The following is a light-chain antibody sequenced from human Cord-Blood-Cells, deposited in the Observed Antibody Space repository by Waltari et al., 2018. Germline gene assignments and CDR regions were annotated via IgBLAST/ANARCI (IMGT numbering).Light chain of an antibody. CDR2: GAS. J-gene: IGKJ2*01. CDR1: QSVSSIY. V-gene: IGKV3-20*01. CDR3: QQYGSSPYT. Sequence: EIVLTQSPGTLSLSPGERATLSCRASQSVSSIYLAWYQQKPGQAPRLLIYGASSRATGSPDRFSGSGSGTDFTLTISRLEPEDFAVYYCQQYGSSPYTFGQGTKLEIK.